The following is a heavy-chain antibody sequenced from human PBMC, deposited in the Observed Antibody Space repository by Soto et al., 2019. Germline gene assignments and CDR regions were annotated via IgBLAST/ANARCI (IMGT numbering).Heavy chain of an antibody. V-gene: IGHV6-1*01. CDR1: GDSVSSNSAA. Sequence: SQTLSLTCDISGDSVSSNSAAWNWMRQSPWRGIEWLGRTYYRSKWYNDYAGSVRGRITINPDTSKNQFSLQLKSVTPDGTAVYYCARGRAAGMGDWLDPWGQGTQVTVSS. CDR2: TYYRSKWYN. D-gene: IGHD6-13*01. J-gene: IGHJ5*02. CDR3: ARGRAAGMGDWLDP.